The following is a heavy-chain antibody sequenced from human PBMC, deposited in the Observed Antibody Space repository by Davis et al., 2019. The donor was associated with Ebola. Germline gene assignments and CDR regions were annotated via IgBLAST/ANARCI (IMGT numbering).Heavy chain of an antibody. D-gene: IGHD3-3*01. CDR1: GFTFDDYA. CDR2: ISWNSGSI. CDR3: AKGTARFLEWYHDY. J-gene: IGHJ4*02. V-gene: IGHV3-9*01. Sequence: GGSLRLSCAASGFTFDDYAMHWVRQAPGKGLEWVSGISWNSGSIGYADSVKGRFTISRDNAKNSLYLQMNSLRAEDTALYYCAKGTARFLEWYHDYWGQGTLVTVSS.